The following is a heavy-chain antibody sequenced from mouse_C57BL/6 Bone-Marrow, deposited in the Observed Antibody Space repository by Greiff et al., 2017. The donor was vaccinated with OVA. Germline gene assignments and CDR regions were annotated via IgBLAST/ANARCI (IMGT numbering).Heavy chain of an antibody. V-gene: IGHV1-54*01. CDR3: ARYALMGYARDY. CDR2: INPGSGGT. Sequence: QVHVKQSGAELVRPGTSVKVSCKASGYAFTNYLIEWVKQRPGQGLEWIGVINPGSGGTNYNEKFKGKATLTADKSSSTAYMQLSSLTSEDSAVYFCARYALMGYARDYWGQGTSVTVSS. D-gene: IGHD6-5*01. CDR1: GYAFTNYL. J-gene: IGHJ4*01.